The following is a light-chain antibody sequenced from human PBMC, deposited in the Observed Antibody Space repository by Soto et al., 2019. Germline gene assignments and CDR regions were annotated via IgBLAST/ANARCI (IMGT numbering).Light chain of an antibody. Sequence: DILLTQSPSFVSASVGDTVTISCRASQGINSWLAWYQQRAGKVPKLLIYTVSNLLSGIPSRFSGSGSGTDFTLTISSLQPEDSATYYCQQASSFPLTFGGGTKVEIE. CDR3: QQASSFPLT. V-gene: IGKV1-12*01. CDR1: QGINSW. J-gene: IGKJ4*01. CDR2: TVS.